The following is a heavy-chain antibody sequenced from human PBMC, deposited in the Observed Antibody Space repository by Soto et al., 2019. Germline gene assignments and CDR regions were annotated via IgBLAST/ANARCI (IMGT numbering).Heavy chain of an antibody. Sequence: SETLSLTCTVSGGSISSYYWSWIRQPPGKGLEWIGYIYYSGSTNYNPSLKSRVTISVDTSKNQFSLKLSSVTAADTAVYYCARDESWFDPWGQGTLVTVSS. V-gene: IGHV4-59*01. CDR2: IYYSGST. CDR3: ARDESWFDP. J-gene: IGHJ5*02. CDR1: GGSISSYY.